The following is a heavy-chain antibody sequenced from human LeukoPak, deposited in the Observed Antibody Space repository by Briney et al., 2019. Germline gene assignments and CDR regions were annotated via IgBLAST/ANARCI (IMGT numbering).Heavy chain of an antibody. J-gene: IGHJ6*04. V-gene: IGHV3-48*03. CDR3: ARNIVPAAVNHYSHGMDV. Sequence: GGSLRLSCAASGFTFSSYEMNWVRQAPGKGLQWVSHISSSGSTIYYADCVKGRFTISRDNAKNSLYLQMNSLRAEDTAVYYCARNIVPAAVNHYSHGMDVWGKGPTVTVSS. CDR2: ISSSGSTI. CDR1: GFTFSSYE. D-gene: IGHD2-2*01.